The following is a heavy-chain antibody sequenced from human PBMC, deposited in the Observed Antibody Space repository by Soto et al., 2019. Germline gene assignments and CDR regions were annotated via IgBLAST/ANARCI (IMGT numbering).Heavy chain of an antibody. CDR3: VKDGIAVSGPGTNAFDI. Sequence: EVQLLESGGGLAQPGGSLRLSCAVSGFTFSSCGMSWVRQGPGKGLEWVSAIGGSGPTTYYADSVRGRFTISRDTSKNTVYLQMNSLRGDDTALYYCVKDGIAVSGPGTNAFDIWGQGTMVTVSS. CDR1: GFTFSSCG. CDR2: IGGSGPTT. D-gene: IGHD6-19*01. J-gene: IGHJ3*02. V-gene: IGHV3-23*01.